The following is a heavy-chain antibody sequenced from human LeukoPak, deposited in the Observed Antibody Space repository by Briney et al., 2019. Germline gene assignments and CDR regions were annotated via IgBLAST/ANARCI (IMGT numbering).Heavy chain of an antibody. Sequence: HPGGSLRLSCAASGFTFSSYGMHWVRQAPGKGLEWVAVIWYDGSNKYYADSVKGRFTISRDNSKNTLYLQMNSLRAEDTAVYYCARDTPEGYYYDRSGYYLAYWGQGTLVTVSS. D-gene: IGHD3-22*01. J-gene: IGHJ4*02. V-gene: IGHV3-33*01. CDR2: IWYDGSNK. CDR1: GFTFSSYG. CDR3: ARDTPEGYYYDRSGYYLAY.